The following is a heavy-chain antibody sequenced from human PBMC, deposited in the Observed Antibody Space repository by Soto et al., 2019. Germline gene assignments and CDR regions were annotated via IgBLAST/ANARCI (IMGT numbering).Heavy chain of an antibody. D-gene: IGHD3-10*02. CDR3: ARCSSYRIYGFDP. Sequence: QVQLVQSGAEVKKPGASVKVSCKASGYTFTSYALHWVRQAPGQRPEWMGWINTSNGNTKYSQKFQGRVTITRDTSASTAYMELSSLRSEDTAVYYCARCSSYRIYGFDPWGQGTLVTVSS. V-gene: IGHV1-3*04. CDR1: GYTFTSYA. J-gene: IGHJ5*02. CDR2: INTSNGNT.